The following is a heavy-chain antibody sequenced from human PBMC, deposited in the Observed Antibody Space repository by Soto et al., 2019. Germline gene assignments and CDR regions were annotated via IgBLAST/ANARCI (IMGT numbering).Heavy chain of an antibody. J-gene: IGHJ3*02. V-gene: IGHV4-31*03. CDR2: IYYSGST. CDR3: ARCSGGPIAAAFHDAFDI. CDR1: GGSISSGGYY. D-gene: IGHD6-13*01. Sequence: PSETLSLTCTVSGGSISSGGYYWSWIRQHPGKGLEWIGYIYYSGSTYYNPSLKSRVTISVDTSKNQFSLKLSSVTAADTAVYYCARCSGGPIAAAFHDAFDIWGQGTMVT.